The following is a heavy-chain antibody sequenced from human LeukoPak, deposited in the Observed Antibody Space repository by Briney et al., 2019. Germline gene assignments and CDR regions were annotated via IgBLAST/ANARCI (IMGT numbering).Heavy chain of an antibody. D-gene: IGHD3-3*01. J-gene: IGHJ5*02. V-gene: IGHV1-2*02. CDR1: GYTFTGYY. CDR3: ASTDGFWSGYNWFDP. CDR2: INPNSGGT. Sequence: ASVKVSCKASGYTFTGYYMHWVRQAPGQGLEWMGWINPNSGGTNYAQKFQGRVTMTRDTSISTAYMELSRLRSDDTAVYYCASTDGFWSGYNWFDPWGQGTLVTVSS.